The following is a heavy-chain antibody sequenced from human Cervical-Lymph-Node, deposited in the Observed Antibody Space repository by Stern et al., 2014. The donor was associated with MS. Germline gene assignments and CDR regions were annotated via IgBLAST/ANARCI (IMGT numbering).Heavy chain of an antibody. D-gene: IGHD6-6*01. CDR3: ARAAYSTSSYNY. V-gene: IGHV1-69*01. J-gene: IGHJ4*02. Sequence: VQLLESGAEVKKPGSSVKVSCKASGGTFNTNVISWVRQAPGQGLEWMGGIIPIFGTALYAQKFQGRVTIHANEATRAVSMGLSSLRSEDTAVYYCARAAYSTSSYNYWGQGTLVIVSS. CDR2: IIPIFGTA. CDR1: GGTFNTNV.